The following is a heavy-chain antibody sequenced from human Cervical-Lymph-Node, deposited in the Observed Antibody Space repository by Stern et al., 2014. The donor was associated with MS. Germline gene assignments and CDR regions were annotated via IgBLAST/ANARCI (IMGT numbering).Heavy chain of an antibody. V-gene: IGHV1-18*01. J-gene: IGHJ6*02. CDR2: VRAYNGDT. D-gene: IGHD2-21*01. Sequence: QVQLVQSGPEVKKPGASVKVSCKAYGYTFPTYGIYWVRQAPGQGLEWMGWVRAYNGDTNSAQKFQGRVTMTKDTSTNTAYMELRSLTSDDTAVYYCAQSLAYYGMDVWGQGTTVTVSS. CDR3: AQSLAYYGMDV. CDR1: GYTFPTYG.